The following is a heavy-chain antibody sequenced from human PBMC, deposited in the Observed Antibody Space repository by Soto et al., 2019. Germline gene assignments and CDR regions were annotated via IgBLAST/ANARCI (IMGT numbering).Heavy chain of an antibody. J-gene: IGHJ4*02. CDR1: GFTFSNAW. CDR3: TTPNMTQAN. Sequence: LRLSCAASGFTFSNAWMSWVRQAPGKGLEWVGRIKIKTDGGTTDYAAPVKGRFTISRDDSKNTLYLQMNSLKTEDTAVYYCTTPNMTQANWGQGTLVTVS. CDR2: IKIKTDGGTT. V-gene: IGHV3-15*01.